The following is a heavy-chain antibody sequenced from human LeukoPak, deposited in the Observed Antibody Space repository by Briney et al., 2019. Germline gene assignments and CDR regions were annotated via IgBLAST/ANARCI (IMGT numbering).Heavy chain of an antibody. D-gene: IGHD4-11*01. J-gene: IGHJ4*02. V-gene: IGHV4-31*03. Sequence: SQTLPLTCTVSGGSIRSGAYYWTWIRQRPGKGLEWIGYIYYSGSAYYNPSLRSRVTVSVDTSKNQFSLNLSSVTAADTAVYYCAREGGYSSGPMGDFDFWGQGTLVTVSS. CDR3: AREGGYSSGPMGDFDF. CDR1: GGSIRSGAYY. CDR2: IYYSGSA.